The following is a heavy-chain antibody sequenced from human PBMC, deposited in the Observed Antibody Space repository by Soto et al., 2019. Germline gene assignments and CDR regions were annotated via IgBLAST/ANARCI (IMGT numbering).Heavy chain of an antibody. CDR2: IYPGDSDT. CDR1: GYTFTNYW. Sequence: PGESLKISCKGSGYTFTNYWIGWVRQMPGKGLEWMGIIYPGDSDTKYNPSFQGQVTISADKSITTTYLQWNSLKASDTAIYYCAASIFYYGMDVWGQGTTVTVS. V-gene: IGHV5-51*01. J-gene: IGHJ6*02. CDR3: AASIFYYGMDV.